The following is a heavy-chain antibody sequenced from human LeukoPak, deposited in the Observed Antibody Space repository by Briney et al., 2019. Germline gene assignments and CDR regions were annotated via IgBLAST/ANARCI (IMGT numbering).Heavy chain of an antibody. CDR1: GFTFSSYG. CDR2: ISYDGSNK. Sequence: PGGSLRLSCAASGFTFSSYGIHWVRQAPGKGLEWVAVISYDGSNKYYADSVKGRFTISRDNSKNTLYLQMNSLRAEDTAVYYCAKETDGVDAFDIWGQGTMVTVCS. D-gene: IGHD2-21*02. V-gene: IGHV3-30*18. CDR3: AKETDGVDAFDI. J-gene: IGHJ3*02.